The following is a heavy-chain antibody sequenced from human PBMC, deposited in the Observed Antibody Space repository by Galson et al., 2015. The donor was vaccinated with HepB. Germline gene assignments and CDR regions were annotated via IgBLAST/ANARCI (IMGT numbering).Heavy chain of an antibody. CDR2: ISYDGRNK. CDR3: ARDASIFGTYGMDV. Sequence: SLRLSCAASGFTFSSYAMHWVRQAPGKGLEWVAVISYDGRNKYYADSVKGRFTISRDNSKNTLYLQMNSLRAEDTAVYYCARDASIFGTYGMDVWGQGTTVTVSS. D-gene: IGHD3-3*01. J-gene: IGHJ6*02. CDR1: GFTFSSYA. V-gene: IGHV3-30*04.